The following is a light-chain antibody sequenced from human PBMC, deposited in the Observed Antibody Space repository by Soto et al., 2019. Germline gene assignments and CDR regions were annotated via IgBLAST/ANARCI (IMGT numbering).Light chain of an antibody. CDR2: AAA. CDR3: QQSYSTLWT. CDR1: QGISSY. Sequence: AIRMTQSPSSFSASTGDRVTITCRASQGISSYLAWYQQKPGKAPNLLIYAAATLQRGAPSRFSGSGSGTDFTLTISSLQPEDFATYYCQQSYSTLWTFGQGTKVEIK. J-gene: IGKJ1*01. V-gene: IGKV1-8*01.